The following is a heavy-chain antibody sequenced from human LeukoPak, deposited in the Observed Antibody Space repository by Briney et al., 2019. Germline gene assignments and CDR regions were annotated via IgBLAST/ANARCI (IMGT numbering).Heavy chain of an antibody. CDR1: EFTLSTYA. CDR2: ISGSGGST. V-gene: IGHV3-23*01. D-gene: IGHD6-19*01. Sequence: TGGSLRLSCAASEFTLSTYAMSWVRQAPGKGLEWVSAISGSGGSTYYADSVKGRFTISRDNSKNTLYLQMNSLRAEDTAVYYCAKSFHSSGWFYYYDMDVWGQGTTVTVSS. J-gene: IGHJ6*02. CDR3: AKSFHSSGWFYYYDMDV.